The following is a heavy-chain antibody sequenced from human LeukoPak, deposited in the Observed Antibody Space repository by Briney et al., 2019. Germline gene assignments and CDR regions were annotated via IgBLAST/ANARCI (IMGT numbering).Heavy chain of an antibody. V-gene: IGHV1-69*13. CDR1: GGTFSSYA. CDR3: ARESAEYCSSTSCHTGTQFDY. J-gene: IGHJ4*02. Sequence: SVKVSCKASGGTFSSYAISWVRQAPGQGLEWMGGIIPIFGTANYAQKFQGRVTITADESTSTAYMELSSLRSEDTAVYYCARESAEYCSSTSCHTGTQFDYWGQGTLVTVSS. D-gene: IGHD2-2*01. CDR2: IIPIFGTA.